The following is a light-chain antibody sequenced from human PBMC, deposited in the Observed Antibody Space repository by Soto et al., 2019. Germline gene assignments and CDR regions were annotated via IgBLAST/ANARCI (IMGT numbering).Light chain of an antibody. Sequence: QSALTQPASVSGSPGQSITISCTGTSSDVGGFNYVSWYQQHPGKAPKLMIYDVTNRPSGVSYRFSGSKSGNTASLTTSGLQAEDEADYYCTSYTASRTYVFGTGTKLTVL. V-gene: IGLV2-14*03. CDR2: DVT. CDR1: SSDVGGFNY. CDR3: TSYTASRTYV. J-gene: IGLJ1*01.